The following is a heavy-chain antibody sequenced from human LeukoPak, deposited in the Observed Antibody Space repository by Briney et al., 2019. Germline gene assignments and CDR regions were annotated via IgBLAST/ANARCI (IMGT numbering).Heavy chain of an antibody. CDR1: GGSISSYY. CDR2: INYSGTP. J-gene: IGHJ5*02. CDR3: ASHKTRGGWFDP. D-gene: IGHD3-10*01. Sequence: SETLSLTCTVSGGSISSYYWSWIRQPPGQGLGWIGYINYSGTPNYNPYLKSRVTISVDRSKNQCSLKLRSVTAADTAVYYCASHKTRGGWFDPWGQGTLVTVSS. V-gene: IGHV4-59*08.